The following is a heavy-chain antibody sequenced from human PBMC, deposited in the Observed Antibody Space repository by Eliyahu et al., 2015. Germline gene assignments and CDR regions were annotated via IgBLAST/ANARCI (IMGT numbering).Heavy chain of an antibody. V-gene: IGHV1-2*02. CDR2: LNPKSGGT. CDR1: XXTFNAYY. D-gene: IGHD1-26*01. J-gene: IGHJ5*02. CDR3: ARGVGATLGITADNYFDP. Sequence: QVQLVQSGAEVXKPGASVKVXCXASXXTFNAYYIHWVRQAPGQGLEWVGWLNPKSGGTNSALKFHGRVIMTSDTSLTTAYLELRGLRSEDTAVYFCARGVGATLGITADNYFDPWGQGTLVTVSS.